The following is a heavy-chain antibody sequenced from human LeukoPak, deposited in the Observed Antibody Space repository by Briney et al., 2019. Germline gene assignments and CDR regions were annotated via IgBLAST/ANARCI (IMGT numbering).Heavy chain of an antibody. CDR2: IYYSGST. Sequence: PSETLSLTCTVSGGSISSYSWSGIRQPPGKGLEWIGYIYYSGSTNYNPSLKSRVTISVDTSKNQFSLKLSSVTAADTAVYYCARTYYDFWSGPNWFDPWGQGTLVTVSS. CDR3: ARTYYDFWSGPNWFDP. J-gene: IGHJ5*01. D-gene: IGHD3-3*01. V-gene: IGHV4-59*01. CDR1: GGSISSYS.